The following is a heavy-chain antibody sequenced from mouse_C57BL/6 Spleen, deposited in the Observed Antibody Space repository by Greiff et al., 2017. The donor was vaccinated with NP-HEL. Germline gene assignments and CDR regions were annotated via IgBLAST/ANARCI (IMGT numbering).Heavy chain of an antibody. CDR3: ARGGDSSGYDY. CDR1: GYTFTSYW. D-gene: IGHD3-2*02. J-gene: IGHJ2*01. Sequence: QVQLQQPGAELVRPGSSVKLSCKASGYTFTSYWMHWVKQRPIQGLEWIGNIDPSDSETHYNQKFKDKATLTVDKSSSTAYMQLSSLTSEDSAVYYCARGGDSSGYDYWGQGTTLTVSS. V-gene: IGHV1-52*01. CDR2: IDPSDSET.